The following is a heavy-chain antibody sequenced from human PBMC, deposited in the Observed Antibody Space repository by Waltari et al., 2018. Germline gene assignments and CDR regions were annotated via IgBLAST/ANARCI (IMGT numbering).Heavy chain of an antibody. Sequence: EEQLSESGGGLVQPGGSLRLSCAASGFTFKDFDMTWVRQVPGKGLEWVSNINSYGSDTQYADSVRGRFTMSRDNSRGTVSLEMNGLRAADTAVYYCVKVMGDLGTKYGLDVWGRGTTVTVSS. D-gene: IGHD1-1*01. CDR2: INSYGSDT. CDR3: VKVMGDLGTKYGLDV. V-gene: IGHV3-23*05. CDR1: GFTFKDFD. J-gene: IGHJ6*01.